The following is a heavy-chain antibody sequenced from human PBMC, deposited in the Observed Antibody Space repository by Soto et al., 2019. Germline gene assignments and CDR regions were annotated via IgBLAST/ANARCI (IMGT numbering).Heavy chain of an antibody. V-gene: IGHV4-34*01. CDR1: GGSFSGYY. CDR2: INHSGST. D-gene: IGHD3-3*01. CDR3: ARHASASYYDFWSGYEKKILVRPWFDP. J-gene: IGHJ5*02. Sequence: PSETLSLTCAVYGGSFSGYYWSWIRQPPGKGLEWIGEINHSGSTNYNPSLKSRVTISVDTSKNQFSLKLSSVTAADTAVYYCARHASASYYDFWSGYEKKILVRPWFDPWGQGTLVTVSS.